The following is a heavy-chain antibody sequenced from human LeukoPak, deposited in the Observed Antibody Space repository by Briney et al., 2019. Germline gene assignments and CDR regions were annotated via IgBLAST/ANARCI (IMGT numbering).Heavy chain of an antibody. CDR1: GYAFTNYG. CDR3: GRVGTGSYYLDS. D-gene: IGHD1-26*01. CDR2: INPDRGNT. V-gene: IGHV1-18*01. J-gene: IGHJ4*02. Sequence: ASVKVSCKASGYAFTNYGLGWVRQAPGQGLEWMGWINPDRGNTHYAQNFQGRVTMTTEASTNTAYMDLRSLRSDDTALYYCGRVGTGSYYLDSWGQGTLVTVSS.